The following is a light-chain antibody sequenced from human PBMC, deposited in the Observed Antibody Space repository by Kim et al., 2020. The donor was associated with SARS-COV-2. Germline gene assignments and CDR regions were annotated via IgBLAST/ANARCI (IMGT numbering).Light chain of an antibody. CDR1: SSDVGGYNY. CDR3: CSYAGSYV. Sequence: SPGQSVTISCTGTSSDVGGYNYVSWYQQHPSKAPKLMIYDVSKRPSGVPDRFSGSKSGNTASLTISGLQAEDEADYYCCSYAGSYVFGGGTKLTVL. J-gene: IGLJ2*01. CDR2: DVS. V-gene: IGLV2-11*01.